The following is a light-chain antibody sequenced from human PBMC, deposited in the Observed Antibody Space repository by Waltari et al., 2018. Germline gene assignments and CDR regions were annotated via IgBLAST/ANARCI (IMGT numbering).Light chain of an antibody. Sequence: DIQMTQSPSTLSASVGDRVTITCRASQSISSWLAWYQQKPGKAPKLLIYKASSLESGVPSRFSGSGSGTEFTLTISSLQSDDFATYYCQQYNSYSRTFGQGIKVEIK. V-gene: IGKV1-5*03. J-gene: IGKJ1*01. CDR2: KAS. CDR1: QSISSW. CDR3: QQYNSYSRT.